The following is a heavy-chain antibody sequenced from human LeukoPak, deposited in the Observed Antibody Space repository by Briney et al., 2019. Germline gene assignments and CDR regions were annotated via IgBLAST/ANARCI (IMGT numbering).Heavy chain of an antibody. CDR2: ISTGSSYI. J-gene: IGHJ5*01. V-gene: IGHV3-21*01. CDR3: AREDNWLDS. Sequence: PGGSLRLSCAASGFTFSAYTMNWVRQAPGKGLEWVSSISTGSSYIDYADSVKGRFTISRDNAKNSLYLQMNSLRVGDTAVYYSAREDNWLDSWGQGTLVTVSS. CDR1: GFTFSAYT.